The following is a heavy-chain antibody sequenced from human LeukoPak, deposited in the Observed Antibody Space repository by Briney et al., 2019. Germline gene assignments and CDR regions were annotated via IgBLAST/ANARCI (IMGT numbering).Heavy chain of an antibody. J-gene: IGHJ4*02. CDR3: ARDQTVTSSLVFDY. Sequence: GGSLRLSCAASGFTFDDSVMSWVRQAPGKGLEWVSYISSSSSTIYYADSVKGRFTISRDNAKNSLYLQMNSLRAEDTAVYYCARDQTVTSSLVFDYWGQGTLVTVSS. CDR1: GFTFDDSV. D-gene: IGHD4-17*01. CDR2: ISSSSSTI. V-gene: IGHV3-48*01.